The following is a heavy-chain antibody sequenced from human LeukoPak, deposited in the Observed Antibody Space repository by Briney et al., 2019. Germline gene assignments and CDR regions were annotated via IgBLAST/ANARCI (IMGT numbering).Heavy chain of an antibody. CDR1: GYSISSGYF. CDR2: IYQSETA. Sequence: SETLSLTCTVSGYSISSGYFWGWMRQPPGTGLEWIGSIYQSETAHYNPSLKSRVTISLDTSRNQFSLKLTSVTAADTAVYYCAKSNGYGLVDIWGQGTMVTVSS. V-gene: IGHV4-38-2*02. CDR3: AKSNGYGLVDI. D-gene: IGHD3-10*01. J-gene: IGHJ3*02.